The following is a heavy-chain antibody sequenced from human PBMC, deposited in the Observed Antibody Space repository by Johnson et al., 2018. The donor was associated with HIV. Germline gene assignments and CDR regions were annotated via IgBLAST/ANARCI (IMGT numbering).Heavy chain of an antibody. CDR3: TTDEEMAAILGDTFDI. D-gene: IGHD5-24*01. J-gene: IGHJ3*02. Sequence: EVQLVESGGGLVKPGGSLRLSCAASGFTFSNAWMNWVRQAPGKGLEWVGHLKSKTDGGTTDYAAPVNGRFTISRDDSKNTVYLQMNSLKTDDTAVYWCTTDEEMAAILGDTFDIWGQGTMVTVSS. CDR2: LKSKTDGGTT. V-gene: IGHV3-15*01. CDR1: GFTFSNAW.